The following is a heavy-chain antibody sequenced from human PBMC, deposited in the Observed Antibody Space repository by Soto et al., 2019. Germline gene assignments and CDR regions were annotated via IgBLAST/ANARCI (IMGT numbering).Heavy chain of an antibody. D-gene: IGHD3-10*01. CDR3: ARAFRDEYGSGSYYSVPNY. J-gene: IGHJ4*02. V-gene: IGHV3-33*01. CDR1: GFTFSSYG. CDR2: IWYDGSNK. Sequence: GGSLRLSCAASGFTFSSYGMHWVRQAPGKGLEWVAVIWYDGSNKYYADFVKGRFTISRDNSKNTLYLQMNSLRAEDTAVYYCARAFRDEYGSGSYYSVPNYWGQGTLVTVSS.